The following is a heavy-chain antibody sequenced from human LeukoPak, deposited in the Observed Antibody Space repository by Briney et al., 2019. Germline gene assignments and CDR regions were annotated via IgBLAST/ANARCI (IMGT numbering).Heavy chain of an antibody. Sequence: PGGSLRLSCAASGFTFSDYYMSWIRQAPGKGLEWVSYISSSGSTIYYADSVKGRFTISRDNAKNSLHLQMNSLRAEDTAVYYCARGGVCSSTSCFRIYYYGMDVWGQGTTVTVSS. CDR2: ISSSGSTI. CDR3: ARGGVCSSTSCFRIYYYGMDV. CDR1: GFTFSDYY. V-gene: IGHV3-11*01. D-gene: IGHD2-2*01. J-gene: IGHJ6*02.